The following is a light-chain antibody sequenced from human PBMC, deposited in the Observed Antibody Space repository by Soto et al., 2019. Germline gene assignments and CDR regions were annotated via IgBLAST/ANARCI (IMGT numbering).Light chain of an antibody. CDR1: HSVSSN. CDR3: QQYNNWPPWT. V-gene: IGKV3-15*01. J-gene: IGKJ1*01. CDR2: GAS. Sequence: DIVMTQSPATLSVSPGERLTLYCRDRHSVSSNLAGYQQKVGQAPRLLIYGASTRATGIPARFSGSGSGTEFTLTISSLQSEDFAVYYCQQYNNWPPWTFGQGTKVDIK.